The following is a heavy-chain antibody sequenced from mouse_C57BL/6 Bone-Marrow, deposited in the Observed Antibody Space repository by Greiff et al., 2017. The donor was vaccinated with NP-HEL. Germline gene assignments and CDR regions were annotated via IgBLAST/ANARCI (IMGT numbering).Heavy chain of an antibody. V-gene: IGHV5-4*03. D-gene: IGHD1-1*01. CDR2: ISDGGSYT. J-gene: IGHJ2*01. CDR3: AIITTDLAG. Sequence: EVKLMESGGGLVKPGGSLKLSCAASGFTFSSYAMSWVRQTPEKRLEWVATISDGGSYTYYPDNVKGRFTISRDNAKNNLYLQMSHLKSEDTAMYYCAIITTDLAGGGQGTTLTVSS. CDR1: GFTFSSYA.